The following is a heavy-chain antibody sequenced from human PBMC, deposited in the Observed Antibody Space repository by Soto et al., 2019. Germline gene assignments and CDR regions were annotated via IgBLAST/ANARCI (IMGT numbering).Heavy chain of an antibody. D-gene: IGHD1-26*01. CDR2: ISSLSSPR. Sequence: GSLRPSCAASGFTFSGYSMNWVRQAPGKGLEWVSYISSLSSPRYYAESVEGRFIISRDNAKNSLYLQMNSLRDEDTAVYFCAREDILGARSFDYWGQGTLVTVSS. V-gene: IGHV3-48*02. CDR3: AREDILGARSFDY. J-gene: IGHJ4*02. CDR1: GFTFSGYS.